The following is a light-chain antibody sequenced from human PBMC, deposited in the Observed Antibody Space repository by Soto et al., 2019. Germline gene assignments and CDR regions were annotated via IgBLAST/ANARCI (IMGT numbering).Light chain of an antibody. CDR3: QQRSNWPST. V-gene: IGKV3-11*01. CDR1: QSISIY. Sequence: EIGLTQSPATLSLSPWERATPSCRANQSISIYLAWYQQKPGQAPRLLIYDASNRATGIPARFSGSGSGTDFTLTISGLEPEDFAVYYCQQRSNWPSTFGQGTRLEIK. CDR2: DAS. J-gene: IGKJ5*01.